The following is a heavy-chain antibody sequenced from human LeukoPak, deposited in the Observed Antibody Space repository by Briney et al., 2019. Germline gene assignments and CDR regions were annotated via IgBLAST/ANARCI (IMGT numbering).Heavy chain of an antibody. J-gene: IGHJ4*02. CDR1: GFTFRNYW. D-gene: IGHD5-24*01. CDR3: VRDGDDYNFDY. V-gene: IGHV3-74*01. Sequence: GGSLRLSCAASGFTFRNYWMHWVRQAPGKGLGWVSRVKGDGNFTDYADSVKCRFTISRDNAKNTLYLQMYSLRAEDTAAYYCVRDGDDYNFDYWGQGSLVTVSS. CDR2: VKGDGNFT.